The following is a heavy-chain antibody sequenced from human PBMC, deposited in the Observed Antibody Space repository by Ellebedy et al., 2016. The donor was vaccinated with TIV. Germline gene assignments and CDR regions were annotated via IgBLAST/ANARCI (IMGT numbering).Heavy chain of an antibody. J-gene: IGHJ4*02. CDR2: INEDGSKI. Sequence: GGSLRLSXVPSDFSNFWMNWVRQAPGKGLEWVANINEDGSKIHYVDSVKGRFTISRDNAKKSLYLQMNSLRGEDTAVYYCVRAMHYWGQGTLVTVSS. CDR3: VRAMHY. V-gene: IGHV3-7*01. CDR1: DFSNFW.